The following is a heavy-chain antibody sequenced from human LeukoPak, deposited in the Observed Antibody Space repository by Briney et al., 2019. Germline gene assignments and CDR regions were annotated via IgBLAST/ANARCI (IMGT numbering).Heavy chain of an antibody. Sequence: ASVKVSCKASGYTFTKNDINWVRQATGQGPEWMGWMNPKSGNTGYAQKFQGRVTMTRNTSITTAYMELSRLRSDDTAVYYCARDLLIAAAGDNWFDPWGQGTLVTVSS. V-gene: IGHV1-8*01. CDR3: ARDLLIAAAGDNWFDP. D-gene: IGHD6-13*01. CDR1: GYTFTKND. J-gene: IGHJ5*02. CDR2: MNPKSGNT.